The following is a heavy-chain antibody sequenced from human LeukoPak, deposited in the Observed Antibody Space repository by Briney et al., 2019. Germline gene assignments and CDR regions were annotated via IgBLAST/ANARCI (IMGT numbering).Heavy chain of an antibody. Sequence: GGSLRLSCAASGFTFSSYGLSWVRQAPGKGLEWVSAISGSGGSTYYADSVKGRFTISRDNSKNTLYLQMNSLRVEDTAVYYCAKPMGSSGYYHFDYWGQGTLVTVSS. J-gene: IGHJ4*02. CDR1: GFTFSSYG. CDR3: AKPMGSSGYYHFDY. V-gene: IGHV3-23*01. D-gene: IGHD3-22*01. CDR2: ISGSGGST.